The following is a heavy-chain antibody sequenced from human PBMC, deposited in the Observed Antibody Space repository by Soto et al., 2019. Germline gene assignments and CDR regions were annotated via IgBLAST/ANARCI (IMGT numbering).Heavy chain of an antibody. D-gene: IGHD3-22*01. CDR1: GFTFTSSA. V-gene: IGHV1-58*01. CDR2: IVVGSGNT. J-gene: IGHJ6*02. CDR3: AADYYYDSSGYYRYGYYGMDV. Sequence: SVKVSCKASGFTFTSSAVQWVRQARGQRLEWIGWIVVGSGNTNYAQKFQERVTITRDMSTSTAYMELSSLRSEDTAVYYCAADYYYDSSGYYRYGYYGMDVWGQGPTVTVSS.